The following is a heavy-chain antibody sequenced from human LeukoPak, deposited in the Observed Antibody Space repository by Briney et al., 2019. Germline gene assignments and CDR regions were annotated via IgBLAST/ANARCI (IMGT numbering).Heavy chain of an antibody. Sequence: PGGSLRLSCAASGFTFSSYAMHWVRQAPGKGLEYVSAISSNGGSTYYANSVKGRFTISRDNSKNTLYLQMGSLRAEDMAVYYCARARGVDGYNGNLDYWGQGTLVTVSS. CDR2: ISSNGGST. CDR1: GFTFSSYA. V-gene: IGHV3-64*01. CDR3: ARARGVDGYNGNLDY. D-gene: IGHD5-24*01. J-gene: IGHJ4*02.